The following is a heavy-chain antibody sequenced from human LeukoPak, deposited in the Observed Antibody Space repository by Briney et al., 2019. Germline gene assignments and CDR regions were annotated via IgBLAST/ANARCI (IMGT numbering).Heavy chain of an antibody. J-gene: IGHJ3*02. CDR3: AKAVGSSGYFSRDAFDI. CDR1: GFTFSSYS. D-gene: IGHD3-22*01. Sequence: KPGGSLRLSCAASGFTFSSYSMNWVRQAPGKGLEWVSSISSSSYTYYADSVKGRFTISRDNSKNTVYLQMNSLRAEDTAIYYCAKAVGSSGYFSRDAFDIWGQGTMVTVSS. CDR2: ISSSSYT. V-gene: IGHV3-21*04.